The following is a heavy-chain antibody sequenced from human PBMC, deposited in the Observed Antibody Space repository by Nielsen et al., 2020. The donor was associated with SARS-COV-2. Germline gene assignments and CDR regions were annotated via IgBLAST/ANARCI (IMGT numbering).Heavy chain of an antibody. CDR1: GFTFNIYA. CDR2: VSSSGGST. D-gene: IGHD3-10*01. CDR3: AKDGVVRDDALDL. Sequence: GESLKISCAASGFTFNIYAMAWVRRIPGRGLQWVTGVSSSGGSTYYTDSVKGRFTISRDNSKNTLYLEMHSLRLEDTAVYYCAKDGVVRDDALDLWGQGTMVTVPS. J-gene: IGHJ3*01. V-gene: IGHV3-23*01.